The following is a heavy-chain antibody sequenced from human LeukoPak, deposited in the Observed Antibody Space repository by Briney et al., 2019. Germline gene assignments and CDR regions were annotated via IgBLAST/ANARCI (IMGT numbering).Heavy chain of an antibody. CDR1: GGSIGSYY. CDR3: AREYYDILTGYGIHWYFDL. CDR2: IYTSGST. D-gene: IGHD3-9*01. J-gene: IGHJ2*01. Sequence: SETLSLTCTVSGGSIGSYYWSWIRQPAGKGLEWIGRIYTSGSTNYDPSLKSRVTMSVDTSKNQFSLKLSSVTAADTAVYYCAREYYDILTGYGIHWYFDLWGRGTLVTVSS. V-gene: IGHV4-4*07.